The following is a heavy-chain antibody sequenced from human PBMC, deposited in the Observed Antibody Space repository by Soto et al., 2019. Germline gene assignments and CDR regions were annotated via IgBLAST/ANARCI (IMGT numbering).Heavy chain of an antibody. D-gene: IGHD6-13*01. CDR2: IRSSGSTI. V-gene: IGHV3-11*01. J-gene: IGHJ6*02. CDR3: SRGGTAGGAAALYYYYGMDV. CDR1: GFTFSDYY. Sequence: GGSLRLSCAASGFTFSDYYMSWIRQAPGKGLEWVSYIRSSGSTIYYADSVKGRFTIFRDNAKNSLYLQMNSLRAEDTAVYYCSRGGTAGGAAALYYYYGMDVWGQGTTVTVSS.